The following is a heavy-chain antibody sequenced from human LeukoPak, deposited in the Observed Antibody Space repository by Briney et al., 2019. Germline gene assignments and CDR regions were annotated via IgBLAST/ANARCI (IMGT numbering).Heavy chain of an antibody. D-gene: IGHD1-26*01. V-gene: IGHV3-21*01. CDR2: ISSSSSYI. CDR3: ARGGRVGATFDY. CDR1: GFTFSSYS. Sequence: PGGSLRLSCAASGFTFSSYSMNWVRQAPGKGLEWVSSISSSSSYIYYADSVKGRFTISRDNAKNSLYLQMNSLRAEDTAVYYCARGGRVGATFDYWGQGTLVTVSS. J-gene: IGHJ4*02.